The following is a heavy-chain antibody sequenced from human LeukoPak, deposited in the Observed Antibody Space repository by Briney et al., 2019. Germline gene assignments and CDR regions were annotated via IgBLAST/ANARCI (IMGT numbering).Heavy chain of an antibody. D-gene: IGHD5-18*01. CDR2: ISPGGSDT. CDR1: GYNCTNYW. V-gene: IGHV5-51*01. CDR3: ARRGDSYGRFDY. Sequence: GESLKISCKASGYNCTNYWIGWVRQMPGKGLEWMGIISPGGSDTRYNPSFQGQVTISADKSICTAYLQWNSLRASDTAMYYCARRGDSYGRFDYWGQGILVTVSS. J-gene: IGHJ4*02.